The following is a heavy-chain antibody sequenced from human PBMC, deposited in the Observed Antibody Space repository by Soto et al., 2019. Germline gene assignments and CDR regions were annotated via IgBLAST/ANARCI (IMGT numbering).Heavy chain of an antibody. CDR2: IYSSGNT. Sequence: SETVCRTCAVCGGCISNYYWTWIRQSPGKGREWIGYIYSSGNTKYNPSLTSRVTISLDTSKSHFSLRLTSVTAADTAVYYCARRHVVVVSATRGDAFDIWGQGTMVTVSS. J-gene: IGHJ3*02. CDR3: ARRHVVVVSATRGDAFDI. D-gene: IGHD2-15*01. CDR1: GGCISNYY. V-gene: IGHV4-59*08.